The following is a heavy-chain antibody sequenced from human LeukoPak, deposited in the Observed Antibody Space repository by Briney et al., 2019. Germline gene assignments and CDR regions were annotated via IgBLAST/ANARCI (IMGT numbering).Heavy chain of an antibody. CDR2: ISSSSSYI. D-gene: IGHD6-13*01. J-gene: IGHJ4*02. CDR3: ARGGIAAAGTSY. Sequence: GGSLRLSCAASGFTISNYAMNWVRQAQGKGPDLVSSISSSSSYIYYADSVKDRFTISRDNAKNSLYLQMNSLRAEDTAVYYCARGGIAAAGTSYWGQGTLVTVSS. CDR1: GFTISNYA. V-gene: IGHV3-21*01.